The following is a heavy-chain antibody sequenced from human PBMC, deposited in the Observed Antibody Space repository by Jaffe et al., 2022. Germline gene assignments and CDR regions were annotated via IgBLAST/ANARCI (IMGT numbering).Heavy chain of an antibody. CDR2: IKSKTDGGTT. V-gene: IGHV3-15*01. CDR1: GFTFSNAW. Sequence: EVQLVESGGGLVKPGGSLRLSCAASGFTFSNAWMSWVRQAPGKGLEWVGRIKSKTDGGTTDYAAPVKGRFTISRDDSKNTLYLQMNSLKTEDTAVYYCTTRGYCSGGSCSDAPGHYYYYYMDVWGKGTTVTVSS. CDR3: TTRGYCSGGSCSDAPGHYYYYYMDV. J-gene: IGHJ6*03. D-gene: IGHD2-15*01.